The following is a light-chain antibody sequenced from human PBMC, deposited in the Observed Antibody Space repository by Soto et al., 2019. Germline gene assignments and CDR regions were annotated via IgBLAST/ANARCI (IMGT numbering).Light chain of an antibody. J-gene: IGKJ2*01. CDR3: QQYESTPPT. CDR2: WAS. V-gene: IGKV4-1*01. Sequence: DIVMTQSPASLAVSLGERATINCKSSQSVLYSSNNKNYFAWYQQRPGQPPKLLIYWASTRESGVPDRFSGSGSGTDFTLTITSLQAEDVAVYYCQQYESTPPTFGQGTKLEIK. CDR1: QSVLYSSNNKNY.